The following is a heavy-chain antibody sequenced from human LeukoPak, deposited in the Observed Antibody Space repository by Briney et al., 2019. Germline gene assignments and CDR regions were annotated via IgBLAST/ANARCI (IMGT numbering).Heavy chain of an antibody. D-gene: IGHD1-26*01. CDR2: IKEDGSEK. CDR1: GFTFRNYW. Sequence: GGSLRLSCAASGFTFRNYWMNWVRQAPGKGLEWVANIKEDGSEKYYVDSVKGRFTVSRDNAKNSLYLQINSLRADDTAVYYCARGGPTVGTDYWGQGTLVTVSS. V-gene: IGHV3-7*01. CDR3: ARGGPTVGTDY. J-gene: IGHJ4*02.